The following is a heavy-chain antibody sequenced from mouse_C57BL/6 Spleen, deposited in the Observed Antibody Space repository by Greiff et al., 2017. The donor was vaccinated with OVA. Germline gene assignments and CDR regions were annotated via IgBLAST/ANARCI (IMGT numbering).Heavy chain of an antibody. CDR2: IYPGDGDT. V-gene: IGHV1-82*01. CDR3: ARSVTTVVATWDY. J-gene: IGHJ2*01. CDR1: GYAFSSSW. Sequence: QVQLKQSGPELVKPGASVKISCKASGYAFSSSWMNWVKQRPGKGLEWIGRIYPGDGDTNYNGKFKGKATLTADKSSSTAYMQLSSLTSEDSAVYFCARSVTTVVATWDYWGQGTTLTVSS. D-gene: IGHD1-1*01.